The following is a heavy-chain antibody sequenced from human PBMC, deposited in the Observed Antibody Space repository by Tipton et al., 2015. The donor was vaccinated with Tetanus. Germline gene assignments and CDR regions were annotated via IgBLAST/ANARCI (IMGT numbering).Heavy chain of an antibody. J-gene: IGHJ4*01. CDR3: ARDYDGSEPYDY. Sequence: QSGPEVKKPGSSVKVSCKASGGTFTSYAFSWVRQAPRQGLEWMGTILPIFGTTNYAQKFQGRVTITADKSTRTVYMELSSLRSGDTAIYYCARDYDGSEPYDYWGQGTLVTVSS. CDR2: ILPIFGTT. CDR1: GGTFTSYA. D-gene: IGHD3-10*01. V-gene: IGHV1-69*06.